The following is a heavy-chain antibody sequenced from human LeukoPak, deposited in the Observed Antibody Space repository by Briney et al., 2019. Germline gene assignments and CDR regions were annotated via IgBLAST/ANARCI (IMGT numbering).Heavy chain of an antibody. Sequence: SETLSLTCTVFGGSISSSSYHWGWIRQPPGKGLEWIGSIYYSGRTYYNPSLKSRVTISVDTSKNQFSLKLSSVTAADTAVYYCARRRDYYDSSGYAFDYWGQGTLVTVSS. D-gene: IGHD3-22*01. CDR2: IYYSGRT. CDR1: GGSISSSSYH. J-gene: IGHJ4*02. V-gene: IGHV4-39*01. CDR3: ARRRDYYDSSGYAFDY.